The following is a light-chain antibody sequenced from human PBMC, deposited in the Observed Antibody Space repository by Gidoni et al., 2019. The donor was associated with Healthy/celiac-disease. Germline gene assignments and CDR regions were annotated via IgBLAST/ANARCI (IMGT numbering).Light chain of an antibody. Sequence: DIQMTQSPSSLSASVGDRVTITCRASQSISSYLNWYQQKPRKAPKLLIYAASSLQSGVPSRFSGSGSGTDFTLTISSLQPEDFATYYCQQSYSTPITVGPGTKVDIK. CDR2: AAS. J-gene: IGKJ3*01. V-gene: IGKV1-39*01. CDR1: QSISSY. CDR3: QQSYSTPIT.